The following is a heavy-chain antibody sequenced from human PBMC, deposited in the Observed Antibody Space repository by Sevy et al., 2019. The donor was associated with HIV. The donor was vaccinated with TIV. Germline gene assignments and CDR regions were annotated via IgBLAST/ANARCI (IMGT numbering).Heavy chain of an antibody. Sequence: GGSLRLSCAASGFTFSSYNMNWVRQAPGKGLEWVSSISSSSNDIYYANSMKGRFTISRDNAKNSLYLQMNSLRAEDTAVYYCARVVAYCSGGSCFPGYYYGMDVWGQGTTVTVSS. D-gene: IGHD2-15*01. J-gene: IGHJ6*02. CDR2: ISSSSNDI. CDR1: GFTFSSYN. CDR3: ARVVAYCSGGSCFPGYYYGMDV. V-gene: IGHV3-21*01.